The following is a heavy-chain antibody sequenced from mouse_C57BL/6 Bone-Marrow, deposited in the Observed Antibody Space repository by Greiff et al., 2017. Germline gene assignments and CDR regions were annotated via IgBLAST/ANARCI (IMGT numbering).Heavy chain of an antibody. D-gene: IGHD1-1*01. Sequence: QVQLQQSDAELVKPGASVKISCKVSGYTFTDHTIHWMKQRPEQGLEWIGYIYPRDGSTTYNEKFKGKTTLTADKSSSTAYMQLNSLTSEDSAVYFCADYYGSRGYFDVWGTGTTVTVSS. CDR1: GYTFTDHT. J-gene: IGHJ1*03. V-gene: IGHV1-78*01. CDR2: IYPRDGST. CDR3: ADYYGSRGYFDV.